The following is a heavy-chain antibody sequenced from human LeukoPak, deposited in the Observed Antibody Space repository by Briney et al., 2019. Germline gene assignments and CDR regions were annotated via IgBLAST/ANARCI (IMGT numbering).Heavy chain of an antibody. CDR1: GGSISGSY. CDR2: IYNSGST. CDR3: ARHEAAALSSLDY. J-gene: IGHJ4*02. V-gene: IGHV4-59*08. D-gene: IGHD6-13*01. Sequence: SETLSLTCTVSGGSISGSYWSWIRQPPGKALEWIGYIYNSGSTNYNPSLKSRVAISVDTSKNQFSLKLSSVTAADTAVYYCARHEAAALSSLDYRGQGTLVTVSS.